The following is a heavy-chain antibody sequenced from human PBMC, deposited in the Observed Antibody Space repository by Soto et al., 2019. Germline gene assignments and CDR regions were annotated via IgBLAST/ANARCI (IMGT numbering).Heavy chain of an antibody. V-gene: IGHV3-21*01. Sequence: LRLSCAASGFTFGSYSMNWVRQAPGKGLEWVSSISSSSSYIYYADSVKGRFTISRDNAKNSLYLQMNSLRAEDTAVYYCARAVCCSSTSCFCPGPSWFDPWGQGTLVTV. CDR1: GFTFGSYS. D-gene: IGHD2-2*01. J-gene: IGHJ5*02. CDR3: ARAVCCSSTSCFCPGPSWFDP. CDR2: ISSSSSYI.